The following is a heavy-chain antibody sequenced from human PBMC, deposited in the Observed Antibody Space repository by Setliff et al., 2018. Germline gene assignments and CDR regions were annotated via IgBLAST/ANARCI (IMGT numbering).Heavy chain of an antibody. V-gene: IGHV1-18*04. CDR2: ISAYNGNT. CDR1: GYTFTGYY. J-gene: IGHJ5*02. Sequence: ASVKVSCKASGYTFTGYYMHWVRQAPGQGLEWMGWISAYNGNTNYAQKFQGRVTITADESTSTAYMELSSLRSEDTAVYYCARIKSNWNSNEHSNWFDPWGQGTLVTVSS. D-gene: IGHD1-7*01. CDR3: ARIKSNWNSNEHSNWFDP.